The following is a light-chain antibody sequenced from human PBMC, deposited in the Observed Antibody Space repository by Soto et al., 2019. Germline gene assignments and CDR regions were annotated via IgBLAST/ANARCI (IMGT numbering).Light chain of an antibody. CDR2: EVS. CDR3: FSYAGSTTLYV. V-gene: IGLV2-23*02. J-gene: IGLJ1*01. CDR1: SSDVGSYNL. Sequence: QSALTQPASVSGSPGQAITISCTGTSSDVGSYNLVSWYLQHPGKAPKLMIYEVSKRPSGVSNRFSGSKSGNTASLTISGLQAEDEADYYCFSYAGSTTLYVVGSGTKVTVL.